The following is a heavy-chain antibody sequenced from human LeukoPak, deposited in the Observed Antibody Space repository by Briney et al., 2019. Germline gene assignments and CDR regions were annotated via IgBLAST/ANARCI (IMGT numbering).Heavy chain of an antibody. CDR1: GYTFTSYG. Sequence: ASVKDSCKASGYTFTSYGISWVRQAPGQEVVWMGWISAYNGNTNYAQKLQGGVTMTTDTSTSTTSMELRSLRSDSMAVYYCARDRFLSPFDYWGQGTLVTVSS. CDR3: ARDRFLSPFDY. V-gene: IGHV1-18*03. CDR2: ISAYNGNT. J-gene: IGHJ4*02. D-gene: IGHD3-10*01.